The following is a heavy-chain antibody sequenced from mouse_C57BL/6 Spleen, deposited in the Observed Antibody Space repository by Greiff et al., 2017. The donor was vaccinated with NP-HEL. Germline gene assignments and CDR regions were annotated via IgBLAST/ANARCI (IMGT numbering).Heavy chain of an antibody. CDR1: GYTFTSYW. CDR2: IHPNSGST. V-gene: IGHV1-64*01. CDR3: AREGGYSNYEFDY. Sequence: QVQLQQPGAELVKPGASVKLSCKASGYTFTSYWMHWVKQRPGQGLERIGMIHPNSGSTNYNEKFKSKATLTVDKSSSTAYMQLSSLTSEDSAVYYCAREGGYSNYEFDYWGQGTTLTVSS. J-gene: IGHJ2*01. D-gene: IGHD2-5*01.